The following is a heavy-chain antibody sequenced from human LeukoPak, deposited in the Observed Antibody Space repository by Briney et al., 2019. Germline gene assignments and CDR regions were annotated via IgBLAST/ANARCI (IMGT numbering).Heavy chain of an antibody. V-gene: IGHV1-8*01. D-gene: IGHD3-10*01. J-gene: IGHJ4*02. CDR2: MNPNSGNT. Sequence: ASVKVSCKASGYTFTSYDINWVRQAAGQGLEWMGWMNPNSGNTGYAQKFQGRVTMTRNTSISTAYMELSSLRSEDTAVYYCARGRVSGSGVGYWGQGTLVTVSS. CDR1: GYTFTSYD. CDR3: ARGRVSGSGVGY.